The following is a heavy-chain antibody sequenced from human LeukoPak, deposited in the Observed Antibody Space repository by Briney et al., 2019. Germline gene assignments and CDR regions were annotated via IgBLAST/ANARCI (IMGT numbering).Heavy chain of an antibody. J-gene: IGHJ4*02. CDR3: ARDGIFGVATFDY. CDR1: GYTFTSYG. V-gene: IGHV1-18*01. Sequence: ASVKVSCKASGYTFTSYGISWVRQAPGQGGEGMVWIIAYNGNTNYAQKLQGRVTMTTDTSTSTAYMELRSLRSDDTAVYYCARDGIFGVATFDYWGQGTLVTVSS. CDR2: IIAYNGNT. D-gene: IGHD3-3*01.